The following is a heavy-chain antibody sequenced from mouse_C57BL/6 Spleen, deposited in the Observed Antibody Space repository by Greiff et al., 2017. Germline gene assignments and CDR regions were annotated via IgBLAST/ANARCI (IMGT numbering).Heavy chain of an antibody. J-gene: IGHJ4*01. V-gene: IGHV5-15*01. Sequence: DVHLVESGGGLVQPGGSLKLSCAASGFTFSDYGMAWVRQAPRKGPEWVAFISNLAYSIYYADTVTGRFTISRENAKNTLYLEMSSLRSEDTAMYYCARQGGYYYGSNYAMDYWGQGTSVTVSS. CDR2: ISNLAYSI. CDR3: ARQGGYYYGSNYAMDY. CDR1: GFTFSDYG. D-gene: IGHD1-1*01.